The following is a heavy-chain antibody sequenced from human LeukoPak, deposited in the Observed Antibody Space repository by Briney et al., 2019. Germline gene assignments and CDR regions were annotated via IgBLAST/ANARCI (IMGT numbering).Heavy chain of an antibody. CDR1: GYTFTGYY. CDR3: ARVRHYYDSSGYLSFDY. Sequence: ASVNVSCKASGYTFTGYYMNWVRRAPGQGLRWMGWINPNSGGTSYAQKYQGRVTMTRDTSISTAYMELSRLRSDDTAVYYCARVRHYYDSSGYLSFDYWGQGTLVTVST. V-gene: IGHV1-2*02. J-gene: IGHJ4*02. D-gene: IGHD3-22*01. CDR2: INPNSGGT.